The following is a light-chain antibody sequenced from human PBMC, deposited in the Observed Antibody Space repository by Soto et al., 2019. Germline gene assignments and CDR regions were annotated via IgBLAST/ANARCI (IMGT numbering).Light chain of an antibody. J-gene: IGKJ4*01. CDR2: DVS. CDR3: QQYDSYPLT. Sequence: IQVTQTPSTRSASGGDRVTMTCRASQSINNLLAWYQQKQGKAPKXLIYDVSTLESGVPSRFSGSGSGTEFNLTISSLQTEDFATYYCQQYDSYPLTFGGGTKVDIK. CDR1: QSINNL. V-gene: IGKV1-5*01.